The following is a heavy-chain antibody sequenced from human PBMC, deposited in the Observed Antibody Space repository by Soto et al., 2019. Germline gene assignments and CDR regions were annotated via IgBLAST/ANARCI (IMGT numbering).Heavy chain of an antibody. CDR1: GGSINSYF. CDR2: VHDSGST. J-gene: IGHJ4*02. D-gene: IGHD5-12*01. Sequence: SETLSLTCTVSGGSINSYFCSWIRQPPGKGLEWIGYVHDSGSTKYNPSLKSRVIISVDTSKNQFSLKLSSVTAADTAVYYCATSEGRDGYSFDYWGPGTLVTVSS. V-gene: IGHV4-59*01. CDR3: ATSEGRDGYSFDY.